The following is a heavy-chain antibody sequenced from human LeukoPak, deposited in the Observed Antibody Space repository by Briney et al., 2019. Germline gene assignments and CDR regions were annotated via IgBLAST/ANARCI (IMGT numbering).Heavy chain of an antibody. D-gene: IGHD3/OR15-3a*01. Sequence: SETLSLTCTVSGVSISSSNSYWGWIRQPPGKGLEWIGSIYYSGNTYYNASLKSQVSISIDTSKNQFSLGLTSVTAADTAVYYCARQTGSGLFILPGGQGTLVTVSP. CDR3: ARQTGSGLFILP. J-gene: IGHJ4*02. CDR1: GVSISSSNSY. CDR2: IYYSGNT. V-gene: IGHV4-39*01.